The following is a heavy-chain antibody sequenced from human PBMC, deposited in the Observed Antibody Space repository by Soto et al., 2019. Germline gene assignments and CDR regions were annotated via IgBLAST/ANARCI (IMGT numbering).Heavy chain of an antibody. CDR3: AREVRKYGDWYFDL. D-gene: IGHD4-17*01. CDR1: GGSISSCGYY. J-gene: IGHJ2*01. CDR2: IYYSGST. Sequence: QVQLQESGPGLVKPSQTLSLTCTVSGGSISSCGYYWSWIRQHPGKGLEWIGYIYYSGSTYYNPYLKSRVTISVDTSKNQFSLKLSSVTAADTAVYYCAREVRKYGDWYFDLWGRGTLVTVSS. V-gene: IGHV4-31*03.